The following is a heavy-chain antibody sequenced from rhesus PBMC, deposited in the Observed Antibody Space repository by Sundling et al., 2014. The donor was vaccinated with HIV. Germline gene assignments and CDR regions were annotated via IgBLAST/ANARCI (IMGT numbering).Heavy chain of an antibody. D-gene: IGHD5-24*01. CDR2: ISSGGNT. Sequence: EVQLVESGGGLVQPGGSLRLSCGASGFTFSSYAMHWVRQAPGKGLEWVSGISSGGNTYYADSVKGRFTISRDNSKNTLSLQMSSLRAEDTAVYYCANGRRVYYGLDSWGQGVVVTVSS. CDR1: GFTFSSYA. CDR3: ANGRRVYYGLDS. J-gene: IGHJ6*01. V-gene: IGHV3-103*01.